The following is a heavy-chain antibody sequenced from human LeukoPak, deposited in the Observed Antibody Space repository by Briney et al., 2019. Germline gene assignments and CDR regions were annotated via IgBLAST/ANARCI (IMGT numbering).Heavy chain of an antibody. CDR2: IYPGDSDT. CDR1: GYSFTNYW. V-gene: IGHV5-51*01. D-gene: IGHD6-13*01. Sequence: GESLKISCKGSGYSFTNYWIGWVRQMPGKGLEWMGIIYPGDSDTRYSPSFQGQVTISADKSISTAYLQWSSLKASDTAMYYCSRHGGRWQQLLDIWGQGTMVTVSS. CDR3: SRHGGRWQQLLDI. J-gene: IGHJ3*02.